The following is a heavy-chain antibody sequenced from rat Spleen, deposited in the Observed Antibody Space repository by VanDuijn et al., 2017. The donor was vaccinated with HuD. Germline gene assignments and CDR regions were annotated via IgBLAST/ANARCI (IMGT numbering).Heavy chain of an antibody. CDR3: TRGYDGTYYYVNWFAY. V-gene: IGHV5S10*01. Sequence: EVQLVESGGGLVQPGRSLKLSCAASGFTFSDYNMAWVRQAPKQGLEWVATIIYDGSSTYYRDSVKGRFTISRDNAKSTLYLQMNSLRSEDTATYYCTRGYDGTYYYVNWFAYWGQGTLVTVSS. CDR1: GFTFSDYN. CDR2: IIYDGSST. D-gene: IGHD1-12*02. J-gene: IGHJ3*01.